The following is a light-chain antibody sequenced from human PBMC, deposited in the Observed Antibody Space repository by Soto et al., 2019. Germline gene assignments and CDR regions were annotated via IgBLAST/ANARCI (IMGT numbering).Light chain of an antibody. Sequence: DIQMTQSPSSLSASVGDRVTITCRASQSITTYLNWYQQKPGKAPKLLIYGASSLESGVPSRFSGSGSGTDFTLTISSLQPEDFATYYCQQSRAFGQGAKVDI. CDR2: GAS. V-gene: IGKV1-39*01. CDR1: QSITTY. CDR3: QQSRA. J-gene: IGKJ1*01.